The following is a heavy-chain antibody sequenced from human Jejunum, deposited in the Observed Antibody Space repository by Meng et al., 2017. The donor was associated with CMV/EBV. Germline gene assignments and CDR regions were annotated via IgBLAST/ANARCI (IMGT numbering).Heavy chain of an antibody. CDR3: TKGARYCIASSCNWFDP. V-gene: IGHV3-30*04. CDR2: ISSDGGNQ. D-gene: IGHD2-15*01. J-gene: IGHJ5*02. CDR1: FSSNA. Sequence: FSSNAMHWVRQAPGKGVEWVAVISSDGGNQYYADSLKGRFTISRDNSKNTLYLHLSSLRPGDTAMYYCTKGARYCIASSCNWFDPWGQGTLVTVSS.